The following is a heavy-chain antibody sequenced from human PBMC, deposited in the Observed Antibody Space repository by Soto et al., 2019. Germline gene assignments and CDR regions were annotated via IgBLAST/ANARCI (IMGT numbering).Heavy chain of an antibody. V-gene: IGHV5-10-1*01. CDR3: ASSLRSYYYYGMDV. J-gene: IGHJ6*02. D-gene: IGHD3-16*01. CDR1: GYSFTSYW. Sequence: GEALKISCKGSGYSFTSYWISWVRQMPGKGLEWMGRIDPSDSYTNYSPSFQGHVTISADKSISTAYLQWSSLKASDTAMYYCASSLRSYYYYGMDVWGQGTTVTVSS. CDR2: IDPSDSYT.